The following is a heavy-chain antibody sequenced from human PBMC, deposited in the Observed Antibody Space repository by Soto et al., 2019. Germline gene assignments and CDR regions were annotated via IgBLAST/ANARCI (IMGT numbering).Heavy chain of an antibody. CDR3: ARDGIINIWPYYFGMDV. CDR1: GGTFSRHA. D-gene: IGHD3-9*01. V-gene: IGHV1-69*13. J-gene: IGHJ6*02. CDR2: IIPVFATA. Sequence: ASVKVSCNTSGGTFSRHAISWVRQAPGQGVEWMGGIIPVFATANYAQKFQGRVTITADESTSTAHMELSNLRSEDTAVYYCARDGIINIWPYYFGMDVWGQGTTVTVS.